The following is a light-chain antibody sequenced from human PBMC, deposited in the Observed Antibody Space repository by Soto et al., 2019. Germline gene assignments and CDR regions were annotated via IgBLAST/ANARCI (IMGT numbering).Light chain of an antibody. Sequence: QSALTQPASVSGSPGQSITISCTGTSSDVGRYNLVSWYQQHPGKAPKPMIYEGSKRPSGVSNRFSGSKSGNTASLTISGLQAEDEADYYCCSYAGSSAYVFGIGTKLTVL. J-gene: IGLJ1*01. CDR3: CSYAGSSAYV. CDR1: SSDVGRYNL. V-gene: IGLV2-23*01. CDR2: EGS.